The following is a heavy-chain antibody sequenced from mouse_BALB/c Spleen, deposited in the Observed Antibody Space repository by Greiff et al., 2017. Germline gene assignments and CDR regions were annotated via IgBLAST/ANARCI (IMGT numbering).Heavy chain of an antibody. CDR1: GYSFTGYF. V-gene: IGHV1-20*01. CDR2: INPYNGDT. D-gene: IGHD2-1*01. CDR3: ARRDYYGNSYFDY. J-gene: IGHJ2*01. Sequence: VQLQQSGPELVKPGASVKISCKASGYSFTGYFMNWVMQSHGKSLEWIGRINPYNGDTFYNQKFKGKATLTVDKSSSTAYMQLSSLKSEDSAVYYCARRDYYGNSYFDYWGQGTTLTVSS.